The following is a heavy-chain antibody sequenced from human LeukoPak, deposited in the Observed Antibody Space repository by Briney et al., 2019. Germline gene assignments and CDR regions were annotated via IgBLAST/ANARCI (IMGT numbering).Heavy chain of an antibody. CDR1: GFTFDDYA. D-gene: IGHD3-9*01. CDR2: ISGDGGST. V-gene: IGHV3-43*02. Sequence: PGGSLRLSCAASGFTFDDYAMHWVRQAPGKGLEWVSLISGDGGSTYYADSVKGRFTISRDNSKNSLYLQMNSLRTEDTALYYCAKVGYDILTGYLMEYYFDYWGQGTLVTVSS. J-gene: IGHJ4*02. CDR3: AKVGYDILTGYLMEYYFDY.